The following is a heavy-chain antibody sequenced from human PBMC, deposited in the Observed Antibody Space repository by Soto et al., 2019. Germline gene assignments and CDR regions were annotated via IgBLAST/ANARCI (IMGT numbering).Heavy chain of an antibody. CDR3: ARSGLEYNWNAGCLGP. J-gene: IGHJ5*02. D-gene: IGHD1-1*01. CDR2: TYYTSKWYN. Sequence: SRGLEWLGRTYYTSKWYNDYSISVKGRITINPDTSKNQFSLLLNSVTPEDTALYYCARSGLEYNWNAGCLGPWGQGTLLTGSS. V-gene: IGHV6-1*01.